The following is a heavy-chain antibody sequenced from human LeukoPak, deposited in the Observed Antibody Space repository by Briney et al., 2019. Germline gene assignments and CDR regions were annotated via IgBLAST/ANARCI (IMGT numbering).Heavy chain of an antibody. Sequence: GGSLRLSCAASGFIVSNNYMSWARQAPGKGLEWVSIISSRGATYYTDSVKGGFTISRDNSQNTLYLQMNSLRAEDTAVYYCATRGRSGYYYGMDVWGPGTTVTVSS. CDR3: ATRGRSGYYYGMDV. V-gene: IGHV3-66*01. CDR1: GFIVSNNY. CDR2: ISSRGAT. J-gene: IGHJ6*02. D-gene: IGHD1-26*01.